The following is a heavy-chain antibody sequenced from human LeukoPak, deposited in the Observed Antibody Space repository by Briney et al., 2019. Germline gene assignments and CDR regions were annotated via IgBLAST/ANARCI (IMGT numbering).Heavy chain of an antibody. V-gene: IGHV3-74*01. CDR2: INSDGSST. J-gene: IGHJ4*02. CDR3: AKYRVPGSRDFDY. D-gene: IGHD3-10*01. Sequence: HTGGSLRLSCAASGFTFSSYWMHWVRQAPGKGLVWVSRINSDGSSTSYADSVKGRFTISRDNAKNTLYLQMNSLRAEDTAVYYCAKYRVPGSRDFDYWGQGILVTISS. CDR1: GFTFSSYW.